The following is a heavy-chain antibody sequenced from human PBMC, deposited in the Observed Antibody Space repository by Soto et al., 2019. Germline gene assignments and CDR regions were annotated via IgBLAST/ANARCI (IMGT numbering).Heavy chain of an antibody. D-gene: IGHD2-15*01. CDR2: IYYRSKWFH. CDR3: ARVHCSAGTCLDGLDF. CDR1: GDSVSSNGAC. Sequence: SQTLSLTCVISGDSVSSNGACWNWIRQSPSRGLQWLGRIYYRSKWFHDYASSVESRMAINPDTSRNQFSLQLNYVTPEDTAVYYCARVHCSAGTCLDGLDFWGQGTTVTVSS. V-gene: IGHV6-1*01. J-gene: IGHJ6*02.